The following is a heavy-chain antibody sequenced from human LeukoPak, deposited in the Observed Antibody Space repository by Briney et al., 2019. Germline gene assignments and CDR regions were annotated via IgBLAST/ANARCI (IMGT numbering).Heavy chain of an antibody. V-gene: IGHV1-69*13. Sequence: SVKVSCKASGYTFTSYAISWVRQAPGQGLEWMGGIIPIFGTANYAQKFQGRVTITADESTSTAYMELSSLRSEDTAVYYCAREGGYCSGGSCYEPFDYWGQGTLVTVSS. D-gene: IGHD2-15*01. CDR3: AREGGYCSGGSCYEPFDY. CDR2: IIPIFGTA. CDR1: GYTFTSYA. J-gene: IGHJ4*02.